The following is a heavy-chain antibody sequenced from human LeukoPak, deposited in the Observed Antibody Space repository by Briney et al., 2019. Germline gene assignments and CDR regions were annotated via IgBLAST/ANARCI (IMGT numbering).Heavy chain of an antibody. CDR3: ARDIGGSYSAIVY. J-gene: IGHJ4*02. D-gene: IGHD1-26*01. V-gene: IGHV3-21*05. CDR1: GFTFSFYS. Sequence: GGSLSLSCAGSGFTFSFYSLNWVRQAPGRGLEWVSFISGSGSDIFYADSVKGRFTISRDNAKNSVSLQMDSLRGDDTAVYYCARDIGGSYSAIVYWGQETLVTVSS. CDR2: ISGSGSDI.